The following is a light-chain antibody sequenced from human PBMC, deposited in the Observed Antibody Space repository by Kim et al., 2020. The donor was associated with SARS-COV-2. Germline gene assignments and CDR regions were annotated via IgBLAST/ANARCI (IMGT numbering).Light chain of an antibody. CDR3: CSYTATSTWM. J-gene: IGLJ3*02. CDR2: DVD. Sequence: GQAITISCTGTRGGVGKHDYVSWYQQDPSKAPKLMIYDVDNRPSGVSNRFSGSKSGNTASLTISGLQPEDEADYYCCSYTATSTWMFGGGTRLTVL. V-gene: IGLV2-14*03. CDR1: RGGVGKHDY.